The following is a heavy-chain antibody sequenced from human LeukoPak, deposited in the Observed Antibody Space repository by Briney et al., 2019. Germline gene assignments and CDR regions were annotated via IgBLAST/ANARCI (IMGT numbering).Heavy chain of an antibody. J-gene: IGHJ4*02. D-gene: IGHD3-10*01. V-gene: IGHV3-48*03. CDR3: ARDGYYYGSGSYYSFDY. CDR1: GFTFSSYE. CDR2: ISSTSGSTI. Sequence: TGGSLRLSCAASGFTFSSYEMNWVRQAPGKGLEWVSYISSTSGSTIYYADSVKGRFTISRDNAKNSLYLQMNSLRAEDTAVYYCARDGYYYGSGSYYSFDYWGQGTLVTVSS.